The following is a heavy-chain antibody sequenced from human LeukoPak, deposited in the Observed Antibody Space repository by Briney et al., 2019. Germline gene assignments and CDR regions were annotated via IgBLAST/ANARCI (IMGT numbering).Heavy chain of an antibody. CDR2: IIPIFGTT. J-gene: IGHJ5*02. CDR1: GYTFTSYG. D-gene: IGHD5-24*01. Sequence: GASVKVSCKASGYTFTSYGISWVRQAPGQGLEWMGGIIPIFGTTNYAQKFQGRVTITTDDSTSTAYMDLSSLTSEDTAVYYFARQTSGGYTVFSGKPRGHWFDPWGQGTLVTVSS. V-gene: IGHV1-69*05. CDR3: ARQTSGGYTVFSGKPRGHWFDP.